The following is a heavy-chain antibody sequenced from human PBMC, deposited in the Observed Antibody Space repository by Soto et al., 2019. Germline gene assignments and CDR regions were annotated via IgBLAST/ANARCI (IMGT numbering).Heavy chain of an antibody. J-gene: IGHJ4*02. V-gene: IGHV4-30-2*05. CDR2: IYHSGST. Sequence: SETLSLTCAVSGGSISSGGYSWSWIRQPPGKGLEWIGYIYHSGSTYYSPSLKSRVTISADTSKNQFSLALTSVTAADTAMYYCARGSTTEKVDSWGQGILVTVSS. CDR3: ARGSTTEKVDS. CDR1: GGSISSGGYS.